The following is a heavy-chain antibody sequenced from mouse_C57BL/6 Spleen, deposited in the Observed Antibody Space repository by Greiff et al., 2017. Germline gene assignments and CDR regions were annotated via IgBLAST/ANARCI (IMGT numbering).Heavy chain of an antibody. J-gene: IGHJ1*03. D-gene: IGHD1-1*01. CDR1: GYTFTSYG. V-gene: IGHV1-81*01. Sequence: QVQLQQSGAELARPGASVKLSCKASGYTFTSYGISWVKQRTGPGLEWIGEITPRSGNTYYNEKFKGKATLTADKSSSTAYMELRSLTSEDSAVDFCARSSFMTTVVATRYFDVWGTGTTVTVSS. CDR3: ARSSFMTTVVATRYFDV. CDR2: ITPRSGNT.